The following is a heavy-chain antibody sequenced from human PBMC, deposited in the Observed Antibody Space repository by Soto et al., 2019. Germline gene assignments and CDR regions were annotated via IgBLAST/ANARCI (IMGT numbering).Heavy chain of an antibody. J-gene: IGHJ4*02. D-gene: IGHD3-3*01. CDR1: GFSFRDYW. Sequence: GGSLRLSCEASGFSFRDYWMSWARQPPGKGLEWVANIKHAGKEKNYGDSVKGRFTISRDDAKNSLYLQMNSLRVEDTAVYYCVKGSFGPYFDYWGQGALVTVSS. CDR3: VKGSFGPYFDY. CDR2: IKHAGKEK. V-gene: IGHV3-7*01.